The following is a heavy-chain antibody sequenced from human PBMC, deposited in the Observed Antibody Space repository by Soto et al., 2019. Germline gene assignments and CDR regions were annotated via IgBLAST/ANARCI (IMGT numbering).Heavy chain of an antibody. D-gene: IGHD3-9*01. CDR3: ATALRYFDWSLGY. CDR1: GYTFTSYG. J-gene: IGHJ4*02. V-gene: IGHV1-18*01. Sequence: ASVKVSCKASGYTFTSYGISWVRQAPGQGLEWMGWISAYNGNTNYAQKLQGRVTMTKDTSTDTAYMELSSLRSEDTAVYYCATALRYFDWSLGYWGQGTLVTVSS. CDR2: ISAYNGNT.